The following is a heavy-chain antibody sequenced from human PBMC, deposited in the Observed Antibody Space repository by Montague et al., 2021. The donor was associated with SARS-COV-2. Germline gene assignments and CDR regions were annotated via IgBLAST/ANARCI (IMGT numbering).Heavy chain of an antibody. CDR1: GFSVDNSD. CDR2: FSWKGHSI. J-gene: IGHJ4*02. CDR3: AKDLNSVVAGPTMGH. D-gene: IGHD6-19*01. V-gene: IGHV3-9*01. Sequence: SLRLSCAASGFSVDNSDMHWVRQAPGRGLEWVSGFSWKGHSIGYAASVEGRFTISRDSGKNSLYLQMNSLTVEDTALYYRAKDLNSVVAGPTMGHWGQGTLVTVSS.